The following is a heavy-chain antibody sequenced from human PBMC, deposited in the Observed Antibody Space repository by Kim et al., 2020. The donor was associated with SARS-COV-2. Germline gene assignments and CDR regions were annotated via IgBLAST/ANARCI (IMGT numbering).Heavy chain of an antibody. CDR2: IYYSGST. V-gene: IGHV4-39*07. CDR3: ARSGGYWYFDL. J-gene: IGHJ2*01. D-gene: IGHD1-26*01. CDR1: GGSISSSSYY. Sequence: SETLSLTCTVSGGSISSSSYYWGWIRQPPGKGLEWIGSIYYSGSTYYNPSLKSRVTISVDTSKNQFSLKLSSLTAADTAVYYCARSGGYWYFDLWGRGTLVTVSS.